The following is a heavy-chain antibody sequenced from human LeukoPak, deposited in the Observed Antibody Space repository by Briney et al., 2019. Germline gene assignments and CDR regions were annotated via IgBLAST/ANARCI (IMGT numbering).Heavy chain of an antibody. J-gene: IGHJ5*02. CDR1: GGTFSSYA. D-gene: IGHD2-15*01. CDR2: IIPVFGTA. V-gene: IGHV1-69*13. CDR3: AACSGGSCYEFDP. Sequence: SVKVSCKASGGTFSSYAISWVRQAPGQGLEWMGRIIPVFGTANYAQKFQGRVTITADESTSTAYMELSSLRSEDTAVYYCAACSGGSCYEFDPWGQGTLVTVSS.